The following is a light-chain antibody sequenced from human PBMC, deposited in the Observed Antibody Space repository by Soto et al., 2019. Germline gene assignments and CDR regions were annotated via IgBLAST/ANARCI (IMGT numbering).Light chain of an antibody. Sequence: EIVMTQSPATLSVSPGERATLSCRASQSISGKLAWYQQRPGQPPRLLIYGVSTRATGVPDRFSGSGSGSDFTLTISGLQSEDFAVYYCQQGHDWPLTFGQGTRLDI. CDR2: GVS. CDR1: QSISGK. J-gene: IGKJ2*01. CDR3: QQGHDWPLT. V-gene: IGKV3-15*01.